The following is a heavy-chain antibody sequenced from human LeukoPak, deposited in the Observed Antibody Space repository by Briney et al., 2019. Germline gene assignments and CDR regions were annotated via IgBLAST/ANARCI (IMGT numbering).Heavy chain of an antibody. Sequence: PGGSLRLSCAASGFTFSSYAMTWVRQAPGKGLEWVSSISGSGGSTYYADSVKGRFTISRDNSKNTLYLQMNSLRADDTALYFCTEHRQYSRGGGGQGTLVTVSS. J-gene: IGHJ4*02. V-gene: IGHV3-23*01. D-gene: IGHD6-6*01. CDR1: GFTFSSYA. CDR2: ISGSGGST. CDR3: TEHRQYSRGG.